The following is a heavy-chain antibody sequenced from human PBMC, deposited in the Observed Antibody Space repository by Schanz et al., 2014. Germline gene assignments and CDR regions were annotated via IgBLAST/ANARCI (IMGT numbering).Heavy chain of an antibody. CDR1: GYTFTSYD. D-gene: IGHD5-18*01. CDR2: ISPYNGNT. CDR3: TRGGYSYALSAFDI. Sequence: QVQLVQSGAEVKKPGASVRVSCKASGYTFTSYDFNWVRQAPGQGLEWMGWISPYNGNTNYAQKLQGRVTMTADTSTGTAYMELRSLRSDDTALYYCTRGGYSYALSAFDIWGQGTTILVSS. J-gene: IGHJ3*02. V-gene: IGHV1-18*01.